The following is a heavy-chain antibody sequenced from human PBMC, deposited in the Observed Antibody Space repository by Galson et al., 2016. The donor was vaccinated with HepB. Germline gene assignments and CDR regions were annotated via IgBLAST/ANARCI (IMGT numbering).Heavy chain of an antibody. CDR2: INPNSGDT. CDR3: ARPYCSGGSCYRYFDL. V-gene: IGHV1-2*04. D-gene: IGHD2-15*01. Sequence: SVKVSCKASGYSFTGYFMHWVRQAPGQGLEWMGWINPNSGDTNYAQKFQGWVTMTWDTSISTAFMELSRLRSNGTAVYYCARPYCSGGSCYRYFDLWGRGTLVTVSS. CDR1: GYSFTGYF. J-gene: IGHJ2*01.